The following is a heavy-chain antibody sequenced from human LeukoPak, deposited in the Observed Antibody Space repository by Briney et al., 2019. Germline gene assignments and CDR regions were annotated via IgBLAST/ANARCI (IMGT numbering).Heavy chain of an antibody. CDR2: IYHSGST. Sequence: SETLSLTCTVSGGSISSSSYYWGWIRQPPGKGLEWIGSIYHSGSTYYNPSLKSRVTISVDTSKNQFSLKLSSVTAADTAVYYCAREIGEYDFWSGYYYYYYMDVWGKGTTVTVSS. CDR1: GGSISSSSYY. D-gene: IGHD3-3*01. V-gene: IGHV4-39*07. CDR3: AREIGEYDFWSGYYYYYYMDV. J-gene: IGHJ6*03.